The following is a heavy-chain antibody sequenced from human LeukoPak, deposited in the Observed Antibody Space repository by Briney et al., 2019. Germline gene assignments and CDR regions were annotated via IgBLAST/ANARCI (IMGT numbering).Heavy chain of an antibody. V-gene: IGHV1-69*13. CDR2: IIPIFGTA. CDR3: ARARGRYCSSTSCRLFDY. Sequence: ASVKVSCKASGGTFSSYAISWVRQAPGQGLEWMGGIIPIFGTANYAQKFQGRVTITADESTSTAYMELSSLRSKDTAVYYCARARGRYCSSTSCRLFDYWGQGTLVTVSS. CDR1: GGTFSSYA. J-gene: IGHJ4*02. D-gene: IGHD2-2*01.